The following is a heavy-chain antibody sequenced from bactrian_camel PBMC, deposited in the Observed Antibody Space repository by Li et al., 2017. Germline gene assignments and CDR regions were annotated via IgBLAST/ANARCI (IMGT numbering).Heavy chain of an antibody. CDR2: IDMVDGSA. CDR1: GYTSTSYC. V-gene: IGHV3S26*01. Sequence: HVQLVESGGGSVQAGGSLRLTCKASGYTSTSYCMGWFRQAPGKEREGAAVIDMVDGSASYAESVKGRFTISRDNAKGTLYLQLNSLETEDTAMYYCTVRPNSAEDNYWGQGTQVTVS. J-gene: IGHJ4*01. CDR3: TVRPNSAEDNY.